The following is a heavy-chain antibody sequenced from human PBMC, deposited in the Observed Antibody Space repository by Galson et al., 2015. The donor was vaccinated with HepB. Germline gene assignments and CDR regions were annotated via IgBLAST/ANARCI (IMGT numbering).Heavy chain of an antibody. V-gene: IGHV1-69*04. D-gene: IGHD3-10*01. CDR1: GGTFSSYT. CDR2: IIPILGIA. CDR3: ARDYGSGSNLDY. Sequence: SVKVSCKASGGTFSSYTISWVRQAPGQGLEWMGRIIPILGIANYAQKFQGRVTITADKSTSTAYMELSSLRSEDTAVYYCARDYGSGSNLDYWGQGTLVTVSS. J-gene: IGHJ4*02.